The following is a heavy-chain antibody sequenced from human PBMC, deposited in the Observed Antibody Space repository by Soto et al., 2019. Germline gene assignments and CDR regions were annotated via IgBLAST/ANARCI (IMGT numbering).Heavy chain of an antibody. V-gene: IGHV1-18*01. CDR1: GYTFTTYA. CDR3: ATDPQYSTSSQVFDS. D-gene: IGHD6-6*01. Sequence: QVQLVQSGAEVKKPGASVKVSCKASGYTFTTYAISWVRQAPGQGLEWMGRISTYNGNTKYAQKLQGRVTMTTDTSTSTAYMELRSLRSDDTAVYYCATDPQYSTSSQVFDSWGQGTLVTVSS. J-gene: IGHJ4*02. CDR2: ISTYNGNT.